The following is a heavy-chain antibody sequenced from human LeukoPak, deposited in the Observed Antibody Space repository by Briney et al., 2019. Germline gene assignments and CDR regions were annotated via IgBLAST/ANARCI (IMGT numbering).Heavy chain of an antibody. CDR3: ARDQGSQGAFDI. V-gene: IGHV4-4*02. CDR1: GGSISSSNW. D-gene: IGHD1-26*01. J-gene: IGHJ3*02. Sequence: SETLSLTCTVSGGSISSSNWWSWVRQPPGKGLEWIGEIYHSGSTNYNPSLKSRVTISVDKSKNQFSLKLSSVTAADTAVYYCARDQGSQGAFDIWGQGTMVTVSS. CDR2: IYHSGST.